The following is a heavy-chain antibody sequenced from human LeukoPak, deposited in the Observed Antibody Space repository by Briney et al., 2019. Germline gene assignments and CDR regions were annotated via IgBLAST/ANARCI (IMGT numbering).Heavy chain of an antibody. CDR1: GFTFSTYA. J-gene: IGHJ3*02. CDR2: ISGSDDRT. V-gene: IGHV3-23*01. Sequence: GGSLRLSCAASGFTFSTYAMSWVRQAPGKGLEWVSAISGSDDRTNYADSVKGRFSISRDNSKNMLFLQMASLRADDSAVYYCAKAFREYSSTSYSAFDIWGQGTMATVSS. D-gene: IGHD6-6*01. CDR3: AKAFREYSSTSYSAFDI.